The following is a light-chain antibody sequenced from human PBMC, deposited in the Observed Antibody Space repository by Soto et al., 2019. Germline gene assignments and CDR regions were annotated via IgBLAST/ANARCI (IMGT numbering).Light chain of an antibody. J-gene: IGKJ3*01. CDR1: QSISSY. CDR2: AAS. Sequence: DIQMTQSPSSLSASVGDRVTITCRASQSISSYLNWYQQKPGKAPNLLIYAASSLQSGVPSKFGGSGSGTDFTLTISSLQPADFATDDCQQSYSSPFTSGPGTKVDIK. V-gene: IGKV1-39*01. CDR3: QQSYSSPFT.